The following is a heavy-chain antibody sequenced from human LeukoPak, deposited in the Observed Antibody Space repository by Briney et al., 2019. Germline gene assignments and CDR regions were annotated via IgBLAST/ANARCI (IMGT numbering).Heavy chain of an antibody. CDR1: GFTFSSCG. J-gene: IGHJ4*02. D-gene: IGHD6-13*01. V-gene: IGHV3-33*01. CDR3: AREYRIAAAADY. Sequence: GGSLRLSCAASGFTFSSCGMHWVRQAPGKGLEWVAVIWYDGSNKYYADSVKGRFTISRDNSKNTLYLQMNSLRAEDTAVYYCAREYRIAAAADYWGQGTLVTVSS. CDR2: IWYDGSNK.